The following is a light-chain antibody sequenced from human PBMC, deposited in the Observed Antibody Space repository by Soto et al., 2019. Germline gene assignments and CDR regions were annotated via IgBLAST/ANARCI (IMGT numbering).Light chain of an antibody. J-gene: IGKJ1*01. CDR3: IQHNSYPWT. CDR1: QGIRND. CDR2: AAS. Sequence: DLQITQSPSSLSGAVRHRLTITCRSSQGIRNDLGWYQQKPGKAPKRLIYAASSLQSGVPSRFSGSGSGTEFTLTISSLQTEDFATYYCIQHNSYPWTFGKGTKVDIK. V-gene: IGKV1-17*01.